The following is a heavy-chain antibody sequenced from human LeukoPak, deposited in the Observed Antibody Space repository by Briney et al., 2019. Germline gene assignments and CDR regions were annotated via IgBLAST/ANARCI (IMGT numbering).Heavy chain of an antibody. Sequence: SETLSLTCTVSGGSISSGGYYWSWIRQHPGKGLEWIGYIYYSGSTYYNPSLKSRVTISVDTSKNQFSLKLSSVTAADTAVYYCARARIKRGYTAYGNAFDIWGQGTMVTVSS. CDR3: ARARIKRGYTAYGNAFDI. CDR1: GGSISSGGYY. J-gene: IGHJ3*02. CDR2: IYYSGST. V-gene: IGHV4-31*03. D-gene: IGHD5-12*01.